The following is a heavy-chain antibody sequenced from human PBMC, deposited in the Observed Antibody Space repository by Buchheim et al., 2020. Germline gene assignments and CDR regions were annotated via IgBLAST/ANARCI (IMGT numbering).Heavy chain of an antibody. J-gene: IGHJ4*02. V-gene: IGHV3-30*18. CDR3: AKAGSGPSFDY. Sequence: QVQLVESGGGVVQPGRSLRLSCAASEFTFSSYGMHWVRQAPGKGLEWVAVISYDGSNKYYADSVKGRFTISRDNSKNTLYLQMNSLRAEDTAVYYCAKAGSGPSFDYWGQGTL. CDR2: ISYDGSNK. CDR1: EFTFSSYG. D-gene: IGHD2-15*01.